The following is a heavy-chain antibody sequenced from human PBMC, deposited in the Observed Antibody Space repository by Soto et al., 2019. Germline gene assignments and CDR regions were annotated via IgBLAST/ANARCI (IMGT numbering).Heavy chain of an antibody. J-gene: IGHJ6*02. CDR2: IIPIFGTA. D-gene: IGHD2-2*01. CDR1: GGTFSSYA. CDR3: ARMPYCSSTSCPKYYYYGMDV. Sequence: GASVKVSCKASGGTFSSYAISWVRQAPGQGLEWMGGIIPIFGTANYAQKFQGRVTITADESTSTAYMELSSLRSEDTAVYYCARMPYCSSTSCPKYYYYGMDVWGQGTTVTVSS. V-gene: IGHV1-69*13.